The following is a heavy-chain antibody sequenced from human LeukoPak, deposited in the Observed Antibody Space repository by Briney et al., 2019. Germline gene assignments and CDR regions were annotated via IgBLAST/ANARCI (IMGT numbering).Heavy chain of an antibody. CDR3: ARATRPFGVVYSAGYYYYMDV. CDR1: GFTFSSYS. CDR2: ISSSSSCV. D-gene: IGHD3-3*01. Sequence: GGSLRLSCAASGFTFSSYSMNWVRQAPGKGLEWVSSISSSSSCVYYADSVKGRFTISRDNAKNSLYLQMNSLRAEDTAVYYCARATRPFGVVYSAGYYYYMDVWGKGTTVTVSS. J-gene: IGHJ6*03. V-gene: IGHV3-21*01.